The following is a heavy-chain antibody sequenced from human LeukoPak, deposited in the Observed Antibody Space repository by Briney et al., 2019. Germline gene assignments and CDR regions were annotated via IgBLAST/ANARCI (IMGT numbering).Heavy chain of an antibody. J-gene: IGHJ3*02. CDR3: ARLWRYAFDI. Sequence: SETLSLTCSVSGYSISSGYYWGWIRQPPGKGLEWIGSIYHSGSTYYNPSLKSRVTISVDTSKNQFSLKPSSVTAADTAVYYCARLWRYAFDIWGQGTMVTVSS. CDR1: GYSISSGYY. D-gene: IGHD1-1*01. CDR2: IYHSGST. V-gene: IGHV4-38-2*01.